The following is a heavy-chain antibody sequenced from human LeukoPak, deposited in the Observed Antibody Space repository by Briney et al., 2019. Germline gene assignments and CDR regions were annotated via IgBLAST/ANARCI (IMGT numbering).Heavy chain of an antibody. Sequence: SVKVSCKASGGTFSSYAISWVRQAPGQGLEWMGGIIPIFGTTNYAQKFQDRVTITADKSTSTAYMELSSLRSEDTAVYYCARWLNGYNHSQWGQGTLVTVSS. D-gene: IGHD5-24*01. CDR2: IIPIFGTT. CDR3: ARWLNGYNHSQ. CDR1: GGTFSSYA. J-gene: IGHJ4*02. V-gene: IGHV1-69*06.